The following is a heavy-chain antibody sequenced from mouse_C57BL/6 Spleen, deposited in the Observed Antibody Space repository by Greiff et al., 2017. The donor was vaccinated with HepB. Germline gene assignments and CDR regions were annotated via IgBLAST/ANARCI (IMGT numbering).Heavy chain of an antibody. J-gene: IGHJ4*01. CDR3: ARQGTTVVAKDYAMDY. V-gene: IGHV1-81*01. CDR1: GYTFTSYG. Sequence: QVQLQQSGAELARPGASVKLSCKASGYTFTSYGISWVKQRTGQGLEWIGEIYPRSGNTYYNEKFKGKATLTADKSSSTAYMELRSLTSEDSAVYFCARQGTTVVAKDYAMDYWGQGTSVTVYS. CDR2: IYPRSGNT. D-gene: IGHD1-1*01.